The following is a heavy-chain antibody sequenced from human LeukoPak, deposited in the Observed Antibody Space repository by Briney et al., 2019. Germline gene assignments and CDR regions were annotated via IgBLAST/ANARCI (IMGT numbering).Heavy chain of an antibody. D-gene: IGHD3-22*01. CDR2: IYSGGST. CDR1: GFTVSSNY. J-gene: IGHJ4*02. Sequence: GGSLRLSCAASGFTVSSNYMSWVRQAPGKGLEWVSVIYSGGSTYYADSVKGRFTISRDNSKNTLYLQMSSLRAEDTAVYYCARANYYDSPGDYWGQGTLVTVSS. CDR3: ARANYYDSPGDY. V-gene: IGHV3-66*01.